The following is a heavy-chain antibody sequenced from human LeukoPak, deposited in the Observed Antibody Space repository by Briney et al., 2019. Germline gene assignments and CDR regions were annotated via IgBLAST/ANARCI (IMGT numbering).Heavy chain of an antibody. CDR1: GFTFSSYW. CDR3: ANVGSFDP. J-gene: IGHJ5*02. D-gene: IGHD1-1*01. CDR2: IASDGSST. V-gene: IGHV3-74*01. Sequence: GGSLRLSCAASGFTFSSYWMNWVRQAPGKGLVWASRIASDGSSTTYADSVKGRFSISRDNAKNTLYLQMNSLRAEDTAVYYCANVGSFDPWGQGTLVTVSS.